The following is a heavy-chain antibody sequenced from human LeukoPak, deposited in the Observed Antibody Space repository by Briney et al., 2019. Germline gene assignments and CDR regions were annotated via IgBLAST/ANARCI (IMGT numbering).Heavy chain of an antibody. D-gene: IGHD5-24*01. Sequence: PSETLSLTCTVSGGSISIYYWSWIRQPPGKGLEWIGYIYYSGSTNYNPSLKSRVTISVDTSKNQFSLKLSSVTAADTAVYYCARVVGDGYNYFLDYWGQGTLVTVSS. J-gene: IGHJ4*02. CDR2: IYYSGST. CDR1: GGSISIYY. CDR3: ARVVGDGYNYFLDY. V-gene: IGHV4-59*01.